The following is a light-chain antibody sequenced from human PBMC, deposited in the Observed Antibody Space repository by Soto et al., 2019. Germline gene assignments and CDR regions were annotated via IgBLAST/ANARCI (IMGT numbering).Light chain of an antibody. CDR3: QSYDSSLSVV. CDR2: GNS. CDR1: SSNIGAGYD. V-gene: IGLV1-40*01. J-gene: IGLJ2*01. Sequence: QAVVTQPPSVSGAPGQRVTISCTGSSSNIGAGYDVHWYQQLPGTAPKLLIYGNSNRPSGVPDRFSGSKSGTSASLAITGLQAEDEADYYCQSYDSSLSVVFGGGTQLT.